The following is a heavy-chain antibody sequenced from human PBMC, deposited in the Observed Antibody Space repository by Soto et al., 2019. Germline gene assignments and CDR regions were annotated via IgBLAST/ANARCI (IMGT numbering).Heavy chain of an antibody. V-gene: IGHV3-66*01. J-gene: IGHJ3*02. CDR2: IYSGGST. Sequence: GGSLRLSCAASGFTVSSNYMSWVRQAPGKGLEWVSVIYSGGSTYYADSVKGRFTISRDNSKNTLYLQMNSLRAEDTAVYYCARDFPAVAGGGDAFDIWGQGTMVTVSS. CDR3: ARDFPAVAGGGDAFDI. CDR1: GFTVSSNY. D-gene: IGHD6-19*01.